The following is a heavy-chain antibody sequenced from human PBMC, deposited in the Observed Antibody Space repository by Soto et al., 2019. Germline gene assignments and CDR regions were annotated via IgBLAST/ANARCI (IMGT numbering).Heavy chain of an antibody. J-gene: IGHJ4*02. Sequence: QVQLVQSGAEGQKPGASVKVSCKASGYTFTSYDITWVRQATGQGLEWMGWMNPNSGNTGYAQKFQGRVTMTRNTSISTAYMELSSLRSEDTAVYYCARGGHDDYTRKTYRSSLDSWGQGTLVTVSS. CDR3: ARGGHDDYTRKTYRSSLDS. CDR2: MNPNSGNT. D-gene: IGHD3-16*02. CDR1: GYTFTSYD. V-gene: IGHV1-8*01.